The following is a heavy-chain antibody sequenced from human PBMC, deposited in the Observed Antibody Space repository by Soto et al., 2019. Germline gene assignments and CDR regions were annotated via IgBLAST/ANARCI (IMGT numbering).Heavy chain of an antibody. D-gene: IGHD1-26*01. Sequence: GGSLRLSCAASGFTFSSYAMSWVRQAPGKGLEWVSAISGSGGSTYYADSVKGRFTISRDNSKNTLYLQMNSLRAEDTAVYYCAKLSEPTAAGFWWELPSDYWGQGTLVTVSS. V-gene: IGHV3-23*01. CDR1: GFTFSSYA. CDR2: ISGSGGST. CDR3: AKLSEPTAAGFWWELPSDY. J-gene: IGHJ4*02.